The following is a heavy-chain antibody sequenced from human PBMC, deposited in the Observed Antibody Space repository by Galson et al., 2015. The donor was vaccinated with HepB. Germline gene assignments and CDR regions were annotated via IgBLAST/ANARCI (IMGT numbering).Heavy chain of an antibody. CDR2: INSSGPTR. Sequence: SLRLSCAGSGFIFRHHAMAWIRQAPGQGLEWVSGINSSGPTRSYSDAVKGRFSISRDNSKDTVFLQMDSLRAEDTAVYYCVKEGAWFGGDWFDPWGQGALVTVS. D-gene: IGHD3-16*01. CDR1: GFIFRHHA. CDR3: VKEGAWFGGDWFDP. V-gene: IGHV3-23*01. J-gene: IGHJ5*02.